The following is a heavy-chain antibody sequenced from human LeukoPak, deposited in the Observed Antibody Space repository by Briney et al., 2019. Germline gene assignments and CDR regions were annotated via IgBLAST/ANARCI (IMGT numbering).Heavy chain of an antibody. CDR2: IKQDESEK. D-gene: IGHD1-14*01. CDR3: ARDRKLDY. V-gene: IGHV3-7*01. CDR1: GFSFSIYG. Sequence: GGSLRLSCAASGFSFSIYGMSWVRQAPGKGLEWVANIKQDESEKYYVDSVKGRFTISRDNAKNSLYLQMNSLRAEDTAVYYCARDRKLDYWGQGTLVSVSS. J-gene: IGHJ4*02.